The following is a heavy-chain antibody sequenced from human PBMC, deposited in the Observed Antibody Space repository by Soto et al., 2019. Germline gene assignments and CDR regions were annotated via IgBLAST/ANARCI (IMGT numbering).Heavy chain of an antibody. CDR1: GFTFSSDW. J-gene: IGHJ4*02. Sequence: PGGSLRLSCAASGFTFSSDWMHWVRQAAGKGLVWVSRINMGGSSTNYADSVKGRFTISRDNAKNTLYLQMSSLRADDTAVYYCARGPRGLYGNDYWGQGALVTVSS. CDR2: INMGGSST. CDR3: ARGPRGLYGNDY. V-gene: IGHV3-74*01. D-gene: IGHD4-4*01.